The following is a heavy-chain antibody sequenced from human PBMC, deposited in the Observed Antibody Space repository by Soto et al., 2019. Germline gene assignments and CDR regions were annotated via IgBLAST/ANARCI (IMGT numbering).Heavy chain of an antibody. D-gene: IGHD3-22*01. CDR1: GGAFSSHA. Sequence: QVQLEQSGAEVKRPGSSVRVSCKGSGGAFSSHAVSWVRQAPGQGVEWMGGTTPIFRTPKYAQKFQGRVTIIADESTSTVYMELSSLRSEDTAIYYCAREWPTYYYDGSGYYRGYFDLWGRGTLVTVSS. CDR2: TTPIFRTP. CDR3: AREWPTYYYDGSGYYRGYFDL. V-gene: IGHV1-69*01. J-gene: IGHJ2*01.